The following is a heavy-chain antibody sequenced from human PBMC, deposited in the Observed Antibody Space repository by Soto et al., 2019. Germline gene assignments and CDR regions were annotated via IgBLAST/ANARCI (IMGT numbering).Heavy chain of an antibody. CDR1: GFTFSGDW. CDR2: IDRDGSRA. D-gene: IGHD2-8*01. V-gene: IGHV3-74*01. Sequence: EVQLVESGGGLVQPGGSLRLSCAASGFTFSGDWMYWVRQVPGEGLVWVSRIDRDGSRAFYADSVKGRFTTSRDNAKNTLYLQMNSLRVEDTAVYYCARDGRDGPGQHWGQEPWSPSPQ. J-gene: IGHJ1*01. CDR3: ARDGRDGPGQH.